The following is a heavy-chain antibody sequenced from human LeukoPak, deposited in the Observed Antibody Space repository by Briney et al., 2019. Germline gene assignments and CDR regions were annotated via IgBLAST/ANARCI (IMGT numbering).Heavy chain of an antibody. CDR2: ISYDGSNK. Sequence: PGGSLRLSSAASGFTFSSYSMHWVRPAPGKGLEWGAVISYDGSNKYYADSVKGRFTISRDNSKNTLYLQMNSLRAEDTAVYYCAKDLEAGSPFDYWGQGTLVTVSS. V-gene: IGHV3-30*18. CDR3: AKDLEAGSPFDY. D-gene: IGHD3-10*01. CDR1: GFTFSSYS. J-gene: IGHJ4*02.